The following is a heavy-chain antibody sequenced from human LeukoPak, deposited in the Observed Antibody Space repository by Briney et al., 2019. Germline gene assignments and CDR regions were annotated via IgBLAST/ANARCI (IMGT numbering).Heavy chain of an antibody. D-gene: IGHD3-3*01. CDR2: IYYSGST. CDR3: ARVHYDFWSGYLNWFDP. J-gene: IGHJ5*02. V-gene: IGHV4-59*01. CDR1: GGSFSGYY. Sequence: SETLSLTCAVYGGSFSGYYWSWIRQPPGKGLEWIGYIYYSGSTNYNPSLKSRVTISVDTSKNQFSLKLSSVTAADTAVYYCARVHYDFWSGYLNWFDPWGQGTLVTVSS.